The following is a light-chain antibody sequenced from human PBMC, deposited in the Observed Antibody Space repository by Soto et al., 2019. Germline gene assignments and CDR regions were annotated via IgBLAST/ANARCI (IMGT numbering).Light chain of an antibody. CDR1: QSVSGY. CDR3: QQRYNWPIT. J-gene: IGKJ5*01. Sequence: EIVFTQSPATPSLSPGETATLSRRASQSVSGYIGWYQQTPGQAPRLLIYADSNRATGIPARFSGSGSGTDFTLTISSLEPEDFSVYYCQQRYNWPITFGQGTRLEIK. V-gene: IGKV3-11*01. CDR2: ADS.